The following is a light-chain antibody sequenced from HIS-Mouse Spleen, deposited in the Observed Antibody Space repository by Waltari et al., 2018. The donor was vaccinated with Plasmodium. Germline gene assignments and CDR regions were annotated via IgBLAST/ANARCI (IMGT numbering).Light chain of an antibody. V-gene: IGLV3-1*01. CDR1: QLEDTY. CDR2: QDS. J-gene: IGLJ3*02. Sequence: SYELTQPPSVSVSPGQTARLTHSGAQLEDTYACWYQQKPGQSPVLVIYQDSKRPSGIPERFSGSNSGNTATLTISGTQAMDEADYYCQAWDSSTAVFGGGTKLTVL. CDR3: QAWDSSTAV.